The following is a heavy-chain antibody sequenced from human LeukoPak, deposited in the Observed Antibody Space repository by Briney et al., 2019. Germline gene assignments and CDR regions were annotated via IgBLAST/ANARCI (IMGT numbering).Heavy chain of an antibody. J-gene: IGHJ4*02. CDR2: IYYSGST. V-gene: IGHV4-59*01. D-gene: IGHD5-18*01. CDR1: GGSISGYY. CDR3: ARGALDTKTRFDY. Sequence: PSETLSLTCTVCGGSISGYYWSWIRQPPGKGLEWIGYIYYSGSTKYNPSLKSRVTISVDASKNQFSLRLSSLTAADTAMYYCARGALDTKTRFDYWGQGTLVTISS.